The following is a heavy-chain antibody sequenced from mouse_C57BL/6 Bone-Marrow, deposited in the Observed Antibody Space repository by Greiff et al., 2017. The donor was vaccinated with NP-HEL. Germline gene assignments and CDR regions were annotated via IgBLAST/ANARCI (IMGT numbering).Heavy chain of an antibody. CDR2: INYDGSST. CDR1: GFTFSDYY. V-gene: IGHV5-16*01. J-gene: IGHJ1*03. CDR3: ARDRGNGNYWYFDV. Sequence: DVKLVESEGGLVQPGSSMKLSCTASGFTFSDYYMAWVRQVPEKGLEWVANINYDGSSTYYLDSLKSRFIISRDNAKNILYLQMSSLKSEDTATYYCARDRGNGNYWYFDVWGTGTTVTVSS. D-gene: IGHD2-1*01.